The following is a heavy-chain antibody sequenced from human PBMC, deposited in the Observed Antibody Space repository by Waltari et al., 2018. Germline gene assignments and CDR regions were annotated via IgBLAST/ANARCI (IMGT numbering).Heavy chain of an antibody. D-gene: IGHD3-3*01. CDR3: ARVSNDFWSVHGMDV. Sequence: QVQLVQSGAEVKEPGSSVKVSCKASGGAFSSHGINWVRQAPGQGFWWMGGFIPIVGTADSAQKFQDRVTITADDSASTVYMELSGLTFDDTAIYYCARVSNDFWSVHGMDVWGQGTTVT. CDR1: GGAFSSHG. V-gene: IGHV1-69*01. J-gene: IGHJ6*02. CDR2: FIPIVGTA.